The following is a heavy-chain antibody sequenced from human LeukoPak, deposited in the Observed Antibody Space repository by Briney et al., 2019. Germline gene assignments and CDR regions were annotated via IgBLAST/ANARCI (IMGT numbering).Heavy chain of an antibody. CDR1: GGTFSSCA. D-gene: IGHD2-2*01. Sequence: WASVKVSCKASGGTFSSCAISWVRQAPGQGLEWMGGIIPIFGTANYAQKFQGRVTITADESTSTAYMELSSLRSEDTAVYYCARDGDRVVPAAPTRDFDYWGQGTLVTVSS. CDR2: IIPIFGTA. V-gene: IGHV1-69*13. CDR3: ARDGDRVVPAAPTRDFDY. J-gene: IGHJ4*02.